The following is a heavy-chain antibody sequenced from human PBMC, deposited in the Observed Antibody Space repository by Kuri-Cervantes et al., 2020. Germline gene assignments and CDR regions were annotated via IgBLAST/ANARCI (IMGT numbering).Heavy chain of an antibody. D-gene: IGHD2-15*01. J-gene: IGHJ6*02. Sequence: SLKISCAASGFTFSDYYMSWIRQAPGKGLEWVSYISSSGSTIYYADSVKGRFTISRDNSKNALYLQMNSLRAEDTAVYYCARIYCSGGSCYSSGMDVWGQGTTVTVSS. CDR1: GFTFSDYY. V-gene: IGHV3-11*04. CDR3: ARIYCSGGSCYSSGMDV. CDR2: ISSSGSTI.